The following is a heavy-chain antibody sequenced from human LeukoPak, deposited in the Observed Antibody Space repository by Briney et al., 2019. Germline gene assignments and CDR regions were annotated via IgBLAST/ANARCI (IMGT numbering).Heavy chain of an antibody. CDR2: FYYTGTT. J-gene: IGHJ4*02. D-gene: IGHD4-17*01. Sequence: SETLSLTRTISGDSTNTYFWSWIRQPPGKGLEWIGYFYYTGTTNYNPSLKSRVTISVDTSKNQFSLKVNSVTAADTGVYYCASKSTDHGELRFDYWGQGTLVTVSS. CDR1: GDSTNTYF. V-gene: IGHV4-59*01. CDR3: ASKSTDHGELRFDY.